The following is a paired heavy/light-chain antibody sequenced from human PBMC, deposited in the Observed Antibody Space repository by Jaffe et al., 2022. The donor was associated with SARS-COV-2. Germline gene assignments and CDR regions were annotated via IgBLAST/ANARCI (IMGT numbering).Heavy chain of an antibody. V-gene: IGHV3-49*03. CDR3: TKVGATTESWGYYFDY. CDR1: GFTFGDYA. Sequence: EVQLVESGGNLVQPGRSLRVSCTASGFTFGDYAVSWFRQARGKGLEWVGFIRSKRYGGTTEYAASVKGRFTISRDDPKSIAYLQMNSLKTEDTAVYYCTKVGATTESWGYYFDYWGQGTLVTVST. CDR2: IRSKRYGGTT. J-gene: IGHJ4*02. D-gene: IGHD1-26*01.
Light chain of an antibody. J-gene: IGLJ2*01. Sequence: QSALTQPASVSGSPGQSITISCTGTSSDVGSYNLVSWYQQHPGKAPKLMIYEASKRPSGVSNRFSGSKSGNTASLTISGLQAEDEADYYCCSYAVGVVFGGGTKLTVL. V-gene: IGLV2-23*01. CDR1: SSDVGSYNL. CDR2: EAS. CDR3: CSYAVGVV.